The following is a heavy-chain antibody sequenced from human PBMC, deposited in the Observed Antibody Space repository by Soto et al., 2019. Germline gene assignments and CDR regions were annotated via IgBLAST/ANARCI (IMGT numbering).Heavy chain of an antibody. CDR1: GYTFTSYY. CDR3: AIAGYSYGYAGY. Sequence: ASVKVSCTASGYTFTSYYMHWVRQAPGQGLEWMGIINPSGGSTSYAQKFQGRVTMTRDTSTSTVYMELSSLRSEDTAVYYCAIAGYSYGYAGYWGQGTLVTVSS. V-gene: IGHV1-46*01. J-gene: IGHJ4*02. D-gene: IGHD5-18*01. CDR2: INPSGGST.